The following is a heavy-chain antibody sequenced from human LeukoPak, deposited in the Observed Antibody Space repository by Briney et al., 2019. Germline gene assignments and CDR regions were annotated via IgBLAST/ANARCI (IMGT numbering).Heavy chain of an antibody. V-gene: IGHV4-30-2*01. CDR3: ARGATAMALDY. CDR2: IYHSGST. J-gene: IGHJ4*02. D-gene: IGHD5-18*01. CDR1: GGTIIGGAYY. Sequence: SETLSLTCTVSGGTIIGGAYYWSWIPQPPGKDLECFRYIYHSGSTYYHPSLKSRVNISVDRSKNQFSLKMSSATAADTTLYYCARGATAMALDYWGQGTLVTVSS.